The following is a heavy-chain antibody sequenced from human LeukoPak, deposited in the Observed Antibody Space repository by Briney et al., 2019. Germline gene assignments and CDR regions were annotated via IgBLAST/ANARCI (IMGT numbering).Heavy chain of an antibody. V-gene: IGHV1-18*04. CDR3: ARPIAVAGTLYFDY. J-gene: IGHJ4*02. Sequence: ASVKVSCKASGYTFTSYGISWVRQAPGQELEWMGWISAYNGNTNYAQKLQGRVTMTTDTSTSTAYMELRSLRSDDTAVYYCARPIAVAGTLYFDYWGQGTLVTVSS. D-gene: IGHD6-19*01. CDR2: ISAYNGNT. CDR1: GYTFTSYG.